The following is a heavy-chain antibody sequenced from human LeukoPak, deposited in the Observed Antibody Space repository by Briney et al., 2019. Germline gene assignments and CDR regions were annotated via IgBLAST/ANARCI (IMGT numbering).Heavy chain of an antibody. V-gene: IGHV3-30-3*01. CDR2: ISYDGSNK. CDR1: GFTFSSYA. D-gene: IGHD3-22*01. J-gene: IGHJ4*02. CDR3: ARLPYDSNGYYNH. Sequence: GRSLRLSCAASGFTFSSYAMPWVRQAPGKGLEWVAVISYDGSNKYYADSVKGRFTISRDSSKNTLYLQMNSLRAEDTAVYYCARLPYDSNGYYNHWGQGTLVTVSS.